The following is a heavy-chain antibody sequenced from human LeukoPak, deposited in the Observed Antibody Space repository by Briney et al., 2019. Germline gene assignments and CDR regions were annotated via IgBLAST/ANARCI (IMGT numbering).Heavy chain of an antibody. V-gene: IGHV1-69-2*01. D-gene: IGHD5-12*01. CDR3: ATLGNSGYGVDY. Sequence: ASVKISCKVSGYTLTDYYMHWVQKAPGKGLEWMGVADPKDGETKYAEKFQGRVIMTADTSTDTAYMELSSLRSEDTAVYYCATLGNSGYGVDYWGQGTLVTVSS. J-gene: IGHJ4*02. CDR1: GYTLTDYY. CDR2: ADPKDGET.